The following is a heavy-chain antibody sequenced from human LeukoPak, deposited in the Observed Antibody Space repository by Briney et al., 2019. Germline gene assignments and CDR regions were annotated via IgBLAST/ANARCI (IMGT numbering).Heavy chain of an antibody. V-gene: IGHV3-30*04. Sequence: GGSLRLSCAASGFTFSNYAMHWVRQAPGKGLEWVAVISYDGSNKFYADSVKGRFTISRDNSKNTLYPQMNSLRAEDTAVYYCAKDQFRDGVVDYWGQGTLVTVSS. CDR2: ISYDGSNK. CDR3: AKDQFRDGVVDY. CDR1: GFTFSNYA. J-gene: IGHJ4*02. D-gene: IGHD2-8*01.